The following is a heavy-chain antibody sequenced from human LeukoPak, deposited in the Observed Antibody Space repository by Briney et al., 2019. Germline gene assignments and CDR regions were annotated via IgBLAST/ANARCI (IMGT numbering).Heavy chain of an antibody. CDR2: INAGNGNT. Sequence: ASVKVSCKASGYTFTSYAMHWVRQAPGQRLEWMGWINAGNGNTKYSQKFQGRVTITRDTSASTAYMELSSLRSEDTAVYYCARAAMYSGTYGFDYWGQGTLVTVSS. V-gene: IGHV1-3*01. D-gene: IGHD1-26*01. CDR3: ARAAMYSGTYGFDY. J-gene: IGHJ4*02. CDR1: GYTFTSYA.